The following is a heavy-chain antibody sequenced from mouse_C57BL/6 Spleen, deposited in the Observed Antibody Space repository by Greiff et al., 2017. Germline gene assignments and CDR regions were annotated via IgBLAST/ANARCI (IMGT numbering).Heavy chain of an antibody. CDR2: IYPGDGDT. Sequence: QVQLQQSGAELVKPGASVKISCKASGYAFSSYWMNWVKQRPGKGLEWIGQIYPGDGDTNYNGKFKGKATLTADKSSSTAYMQLSSLTSEDSAVYFCARGGLGYYVDYWGQGTTLTVSS. D-gene: IGHD3-1*01. V-gene: IGHV1-80*01. CDR1: GYAFSSYW. CDR3: ARGGLGYYVDY. J-gene: IGHJ2*01.